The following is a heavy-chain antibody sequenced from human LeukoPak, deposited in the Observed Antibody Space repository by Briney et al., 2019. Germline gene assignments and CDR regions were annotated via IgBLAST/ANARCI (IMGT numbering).Heavy chain of an antibody. CDR1: GGSFRGYY. CDR3: ARGGGSYHNPPFDY. V-gene: IGHV4-34*01. CDR2: IYYSGST. J-gene: IGHJ4*02. Sequence: SETLSLTGAVYGGSFRGYYWGGFRQPPGKGRGWIGGIYYSGSTYYNPSLKSRVTISVDTSKNQFSLKLSSVTAADTAVYYCARGGGSYHNPPFDYWGQGTLVTVSS. D-gene: IGHD1-26*01.